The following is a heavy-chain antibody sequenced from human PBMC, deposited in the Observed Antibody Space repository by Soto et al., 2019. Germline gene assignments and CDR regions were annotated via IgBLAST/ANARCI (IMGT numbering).Heavy chain of an antibody. CDR1: GGSISSYY. Sequence: SSETLSLTCTVSGGSISSYYWSWIRQPPGKGLEWIGYIYYSGSTNYNPSLKSRVTISVDTSKNQFSLKLSSVTAADTAVYYCARDQITHFDCWGQGTLVTVSS. V-gene: IGHV4-59*01. D-gene: IGHD3-10*01. CDR3: ARDQITHFDC. J-gene: IGHJ4*02. CDR2: IYYSGST.